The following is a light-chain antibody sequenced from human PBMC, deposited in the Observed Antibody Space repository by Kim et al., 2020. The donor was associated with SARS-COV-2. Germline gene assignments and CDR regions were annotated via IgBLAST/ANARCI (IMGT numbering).Light chain of an antibody. J-gene: IGLJ1*01. V-gene: IGLV1-40*01. Sequence: ELTQPPSVSGAPGQRVTISCTGSSSTIGPGFDVHWYQQFPGTAPKLLISGVPDRFTVSRSGTSASLAITGLQAEDEADYYCQAYDTSLSISVFGTGTKVTVL. CDR3: QAYDTSLSISV. CDR1: SSTIGPGFD.